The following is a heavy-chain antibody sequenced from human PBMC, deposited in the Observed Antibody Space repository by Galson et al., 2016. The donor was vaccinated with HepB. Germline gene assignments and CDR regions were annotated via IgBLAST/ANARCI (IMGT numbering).Heavy chain of an antibody. D-gene: IGHD5-24*01. V-gene: IGHV1-46*01. CDR3: ARDPGDGYNLPYDY. CDR1: GYTFTSYY. Sequence: SVKVSCKASGYTFTSYYMHWVRQAPGQGLEWMGTINPRGGSTGYAQKFQGRVTMTRDTSTSTVYMELSSLRSEDTALYYCARDPGDGYNLPYDYWGQGSLVTVSS. CDR2: INPRGGST. J-gene: IGHJ4*02.